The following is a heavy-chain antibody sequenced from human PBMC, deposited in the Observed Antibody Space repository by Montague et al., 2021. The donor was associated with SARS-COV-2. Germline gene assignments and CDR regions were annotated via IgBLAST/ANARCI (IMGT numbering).Heavy chain of an antibody. CDR1: GGSFGVHY. Sequence: SETLSLTCAVYGGSFGVHYRSWVRQPPGKGLVWIGEINRRGNTNFNPSLKSRVTISVDTSENQFSLKLTSVTAADTAVYFCAEGFTSWSGAGYWGQGTLVTVSS. CDR2: INRRGNT. CDR3: AEGFTSWSGAGY. D-gene: IGHD3-10*01. J-gene: IGHJ1*01. V-gene: IGHV4-34*01.